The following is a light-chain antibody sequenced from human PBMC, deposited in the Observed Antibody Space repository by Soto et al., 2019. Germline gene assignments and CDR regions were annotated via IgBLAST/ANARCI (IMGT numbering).Light chain of an antibody. CDR2: KVS. V-gene: IGKV2-30*02. J-gene: IGKJ2*01. CDR1: QSLVHSDGSTY. Sequence: DVVMTQSPLSLPVNLGQPASISCRSSQSLVHSDGSTYLNWFQQRPGQSPRRLLYKVSKRDSGVPDRFSGSGSGTDFTLKISRVEAEDVGVYYCMQGTHWPPYTFGQGTKLEIK. CDR3: MQGTHWPPYT.